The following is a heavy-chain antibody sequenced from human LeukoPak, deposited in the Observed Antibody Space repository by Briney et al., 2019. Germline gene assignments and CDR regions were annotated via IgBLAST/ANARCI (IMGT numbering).Heavy chain of an antibody. J-gene: IGHJ4*02. V-gene: IGHV1-2*02. CDR3: ARDGYYYDSSGYYGGDY. CDR1: GYTFTGCY. Sequence: GASVKVSCKASGYTFTGCYMQWVRQAPGQGLEWMGWMKPNSGGTNYAQKFQGRVTMTRDTSISTAYMELSRLRSDDTAVYYCARDGYYYDSSGYYGGDYWGQGTLVTVSS. D-gene: IGHD3-22*01. CDR2: MKPNSGGT.